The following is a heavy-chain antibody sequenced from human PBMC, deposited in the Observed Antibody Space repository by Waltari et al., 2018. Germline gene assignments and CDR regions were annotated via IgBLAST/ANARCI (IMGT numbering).Heavy chain of an antibody. CDR3: ASVTGTGY. CDR2: VSFEETTQ. CDR1: GFNFNDYG. Sequence: QVHLVESGGGVVQPGGSLRLSCAGSGFNFNDYGIHWVRQAPDKGLEWLAVVSFEETTQYYADSVKGRFTISRDKSMNTVYLEMNSLRPDDTAMYYCASVTGTGYWGQGTLVTVSS. D-gene: IGHD1-1*01. J-gene: IGHJ4*02. V-gene: IGHV3-30*03.